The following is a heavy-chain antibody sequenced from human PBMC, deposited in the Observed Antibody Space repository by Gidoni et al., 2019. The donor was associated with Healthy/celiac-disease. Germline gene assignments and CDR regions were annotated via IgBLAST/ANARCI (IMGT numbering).Heavy chain of an antibody. CDR3: ARVGYGVFDY. V-gene: IGHV4-34*01. D-gene: IGHD5-12*01. CDR1: GGSFSGYY. CDR2: INHSGST. Sequence: QVQLQQWGAGLLKPSETLSLTCAAYGGSFSGYYWSWIRQPPGKGLEWIGEINHSGSTNYNPSLKSRVTISVDTSKNQFSLKLSSVTAADTAVYYCARVGYGVFDYWGQGTLVTVSS. J-gene: IGHJ4*02.